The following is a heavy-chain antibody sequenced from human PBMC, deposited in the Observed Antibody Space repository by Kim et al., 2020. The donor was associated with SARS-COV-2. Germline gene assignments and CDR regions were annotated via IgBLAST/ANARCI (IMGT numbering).Heavy chain of an antibody. CDR3: AKGVGYCTTPGCYIYFEY. Sequence: VKGRFTISRDNSKNTLHLQMDSLRAEDTALYYCAKGVGYCTTPGCYIYFEYWGQGTLVTVSS. D-gene: IGHD2-8*01. V-gene: IGHV3-23*01. J-gene: IGHJ4*02.